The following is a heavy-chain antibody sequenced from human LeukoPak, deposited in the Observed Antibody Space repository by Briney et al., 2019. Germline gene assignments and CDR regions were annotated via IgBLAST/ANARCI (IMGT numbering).Heavy chain of an antibody. D-gene: IGHD2-21*01. J-gene: IGHJ4*02. CDR3: VRGAPYCDKSACSSPGHH. Sequence: ASVKVSCKASGYTFTSYYMHWVRQAPGQGLEWMGWISTYNGNTNDAQKFLDRVILTRDISSTTAYLELRSLRPDDTAVYFCVRGAPYCDKSACSSPGHHWGQGTLVTVSS. CDR1: GYTFTSYY. CDR2: ISTYNGNT. V-gene: IGHV1-18*04.